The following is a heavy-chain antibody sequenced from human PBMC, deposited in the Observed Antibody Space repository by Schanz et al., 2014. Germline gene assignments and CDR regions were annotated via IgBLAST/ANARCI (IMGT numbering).Heavy chain of an antibody. Sequence: QEKRVQSGSELKKPGASVKVSCKASGYTFTNYAINWVRQAPGQGLEWMGWINTNTGNPTYAQAFTGRFLFSLDTSFNTAYLQISSLEADDTAVYYCARRGIRGVGERGEDWGLGTLVTVSS. CDR3: ARRGIRGVGERGED. CDR1: GYTFTNYA. V-gene: IGHV7-4-1*02. CDR2: INTNTGNP. D-gene: IGHD3-10*01. J-gene: IGHJ4*02.